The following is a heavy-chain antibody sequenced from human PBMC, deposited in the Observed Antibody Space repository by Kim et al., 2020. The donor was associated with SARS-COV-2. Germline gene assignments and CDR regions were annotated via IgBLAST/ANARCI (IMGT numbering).Heavy chain of an antibody. CDR2: ISYDGSNK. D-gene: IGHD3-22*01. V-gene: IGHV3-30*18. J-gene: IGHJ4*02. CDR1: GFTFSSYG. Sequence: GGSLRLSCAASGFTFSSYGMHWVRQAPGKGLEWVAVISYDGSNKYYADSVKGRITISRANSKNTLYLQMNSLRAEDTAVYYCAKAPRYYYDSSGYLGFDYWGQGTLVTVSS. CDR3: AKAPRYYYDSSGYLGFDY.